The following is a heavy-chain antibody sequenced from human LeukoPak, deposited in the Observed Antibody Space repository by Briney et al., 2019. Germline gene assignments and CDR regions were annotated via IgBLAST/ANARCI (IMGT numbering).Heavy chain of an antibody. CDR1: GGSISSYY. V-gene: IGHV4-59*08. J-gene: IGHJ3*02. Sequence: PSGPLSLTCTISGGSISSYYWSWIRQPPGKGLEWIGYIYYSGSTNYNPSLKSRVTISVDTSKNQFSLKLSSVTAADTAVYYCARQRLRVDAFDIWGQGTMVTVSS. CDR2: IYYSGST. CDR3: ARQRLRVDAFDI.